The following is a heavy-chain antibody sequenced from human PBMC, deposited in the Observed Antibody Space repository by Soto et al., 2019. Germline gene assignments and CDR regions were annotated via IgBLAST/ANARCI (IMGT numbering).Heavy chain of an antibody. D-gene: IGHD3-10*01. Sequence: QVQLVESGGGVVQPGRSLRLSCAASGFPFSSYGMHWVREAPGKGLEWVAVTSSDGSNKYYADSVKGRFTISRDNSASTLYLQMNSLRPEDTASYYCVGGQYYFDYRGQGTLVTVST. J-gene: IGHJ4*02. CDR1: GFPFSSYG. CDR2: TSSDGSNK. V-gene: IGHV3-30*03. CDR3: VGGQYYFDY.